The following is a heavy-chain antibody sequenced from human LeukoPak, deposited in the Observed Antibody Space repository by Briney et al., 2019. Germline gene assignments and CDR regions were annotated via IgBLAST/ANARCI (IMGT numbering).Heavy chain of an antibody. J-gene: IGHJ5*02. CDR1: GFTFSSYV. CDR2: ISYDGSNE. D-gene: IGHD5-12*01. Sequence: GGSLRLSCAASGFTFSSYVMHWVRQAPGKGLEWVAIISYDGSNEYYADSVKGRFTISRDNSKNTLYLQMNSLRAEDTAVYYCAKDADSGYDLTSWFDPWGQGTLVTVSS. CDR3: AKDADSGYDLTSWFDP. V-gene: IGHV3-30*04.